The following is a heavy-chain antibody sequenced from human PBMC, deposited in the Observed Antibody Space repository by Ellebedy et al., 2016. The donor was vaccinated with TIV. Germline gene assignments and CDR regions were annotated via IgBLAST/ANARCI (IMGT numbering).Heavy chain of an antibody. J-gene: IGHJ4*02. V-gene: IGHV4-34*01. CDR3: VCYGSGSYLEYFDY. CDR1: GGSFSGYY. CDR2: INHSGST. Sequence: GSLRLSXAVYGGSFSGYYWSWIRQPPGKGLEWIGEINHSGSTNYNLSLKSRVTISVDTSKNQFSLKLSSVTAADTAVYYCVCYGSGSYLEYFDYWGQGTLVTVSS. D-gene: IGHD3-10*01.